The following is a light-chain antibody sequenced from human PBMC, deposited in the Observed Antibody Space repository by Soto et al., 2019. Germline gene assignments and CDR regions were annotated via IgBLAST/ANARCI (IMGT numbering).Light chain of an antibody. CDR1: QSISRF. J-gene: IGKJ5*01. V-gene: IGKV1-39*01. CDR3: QQSYSTPIT. Sequence: DIQMTQSPSSLSASVGDRVAITCRASQSISRFLNWYQQKPGKAPKLLISAASRLESEVPSRISGSGSGTDFTLTISSLEPEDFATYYCQQSYSTPITFGQGTRLEIK. CDR2: AAS.